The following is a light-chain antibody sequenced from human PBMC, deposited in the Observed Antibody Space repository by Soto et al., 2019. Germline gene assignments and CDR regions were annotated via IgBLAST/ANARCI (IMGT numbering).Light chain of an antibody. Sequence: EIVLTHSPGTLSLSPCERALLSCRASQSVTSTYLAWYQQKPGQAPRLLIYGASSRAIGIPDRFSGSVSGSDFILTINRLEPEDFAVYYCQQYGSSHTFGQGTRLEIK. CDR2: GAS. CDR3: QQYGSSHT. CDR1: QSVTSTY. V-gene: IGKV3-20*01. J-gene: IGKJ5*01.